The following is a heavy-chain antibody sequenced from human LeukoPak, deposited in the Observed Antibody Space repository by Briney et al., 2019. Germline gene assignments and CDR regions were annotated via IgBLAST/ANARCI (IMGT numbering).Heavy chain of an antibody. D-gene: IGHD2-2*02. J-gene: IGHJ3*02. CDR3: AREWYCSSTSCYMSDAFDI. V-gene: IGHV3-30-3*01. CDR2: ISYDGSNK. CDR1: GFTFSSYA. Sequence: GGSLRLSCAASGFTFSSYAMHWVRQAPGKGLEWVAVISYDGSNKYYADSVKGRFTISRDNSKNTQYLQMNSLRAEDTAVYYCAREWYCSSTSCYMSDAFDIWGQGTMVTVSS.